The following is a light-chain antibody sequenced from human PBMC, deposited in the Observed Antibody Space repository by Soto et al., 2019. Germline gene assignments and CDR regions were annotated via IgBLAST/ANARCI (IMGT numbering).Light chain of an antibody. CDR1: QSVSSSY. J-gene: IGKJ5*01. Sequence: IVLKQSPGTLSLTPGERAALSCRASQSVSSSYLAWYQQKPGQAPRLLIYGASTRATGIPARFSGSGSGTEFTLTISSLQSEDFAVYYCQQYNNWPPITFGQGTRLEIK. V-gene: IGKV3-15*01. CDR2: GAS. CDR3: QQYNNWPPIT.